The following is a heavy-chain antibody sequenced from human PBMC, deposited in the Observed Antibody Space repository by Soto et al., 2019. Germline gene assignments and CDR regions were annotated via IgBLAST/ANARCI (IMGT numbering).Heavy chain of an antibody. J-gene: IGHJ4*02. CDR1: GGTFSSYA. Sequence: QVQLVQSGAEVKKPGSSVKVSCKASGGTFSSYAISWVRQAPGQGLEWMGGIIPIFGTANYARKFQGRVTITADXXTXTXXMELSSLRSEDTAVYYCARDRGDYYGSGSRDGFDYWGQGTLVTVSS. D-gene: IGHD3-10*01. CDR3: ARDRGDYYGSGSRDGFDY. CDR2: IIPIFGTA. V-gene: IGHV1-69*12.